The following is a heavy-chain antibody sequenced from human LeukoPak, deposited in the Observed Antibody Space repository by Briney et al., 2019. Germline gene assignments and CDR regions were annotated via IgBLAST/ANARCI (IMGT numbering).Heavy chain of an antibody. CDR3: AKQELLVTTDTSRFDY. Sequence: PGGSLRLSCAASGFTFSSYAMSWVRQAPGKGLEWVSAISGSGGSTYYADSVKGRFTISRDNSKNTLYLQMNSPRAEDTAVYYCAKQELLVTTDTSRFDYWGQGTLVTVSS. CDR2: ISGSGGST. CDR1: GFTFSSYA. J-gene: IGHJ4*02. V-gene: IGHV3-23*01. D-gene: IGHD4-17*01.